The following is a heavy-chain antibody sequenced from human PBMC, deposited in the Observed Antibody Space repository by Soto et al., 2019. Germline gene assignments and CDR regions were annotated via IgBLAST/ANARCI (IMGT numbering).Heavy chain of an antibody. CDR3: ARGYCNSGSCYSAPIDY. Sequence: QVQLVQSGAEVKKPGSSVKVSCKASGGTFSSYTFSWVRQAPGHGLEWMGRIIPILGIASYAQMFQGRATITADKSTRTAYMELSSLRSEDTAVDYCARGYCNSGSCYSAPIDYWGQGTLVTVSS. CDR2: IIPILGIA. V-gene: IGHV1-69*02. J-gene: IGHJ4*02. D-gene: IGHD2-15*01. CDR1: GGTFSSYT.